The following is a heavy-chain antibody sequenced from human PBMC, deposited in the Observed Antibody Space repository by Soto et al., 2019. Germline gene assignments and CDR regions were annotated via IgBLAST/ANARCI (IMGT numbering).Heavy chain of an antibody. CDR1: GFTFSSYG. CDR3: AKVKEVGAITLFDY. J-gene: IGHJ4*02. D-gene: IGHD1-26*01. Sequence: EVQLLESGGGLVQPGGSLRLSCAASGFTFSSYGMSWVRQAPGKGLEWVSAISGSGGSTYYADSVKGRFTISRDNSKNTLYRQMNRLRAEDTAVYYCAKVKEVGAITLFDYWGQGTLVTVSS. V-gene: IGHV3-23*01. CDR2: ISGSGGST.